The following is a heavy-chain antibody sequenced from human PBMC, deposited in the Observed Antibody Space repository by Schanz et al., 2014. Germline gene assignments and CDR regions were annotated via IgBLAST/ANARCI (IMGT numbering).Heavy chain of an antibody. CDR1: GYTLSAYS. J-gene: IGHJ4*02. CDR3: AGAFDSSGYYFDY. V-gene: IGHV1-46*03. Sequence: QVQLVQSGTQVKKPGASVKVSCKASGYTLSAYSLHWVRQAPGQGLEWMGIVNPSVRGTHFAREFQGRVTVTSDTSTRTVYMELSGLRSEDTAVYYCAGAFDSSGYYFDYWGQGTLVTVSS. D-gene: IGHD3-22*01. CDR2: VNPSVRGT.